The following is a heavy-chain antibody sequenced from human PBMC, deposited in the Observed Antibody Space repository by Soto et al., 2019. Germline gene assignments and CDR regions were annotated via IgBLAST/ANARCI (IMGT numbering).Heavy chain of an antibody. CDR1: GYTFTGHY. CDR3: ANSLGSSGYIWFDP. Sequence: ASVKVSCKASGYTFTGHYIHWVRQAPGQGVEWTGWINPNNGDTNYAQKFQGRVTMTRDTSIRTAYMELSRLRSDDTAMYYCANSLGSSGYIWFDPWGQGTPVTVSS. D-gene: IGHD3-22*01. V-gene: IGHV1-2*02. J-gene: IGHJ5*02. CDR2: INPNNGDT.